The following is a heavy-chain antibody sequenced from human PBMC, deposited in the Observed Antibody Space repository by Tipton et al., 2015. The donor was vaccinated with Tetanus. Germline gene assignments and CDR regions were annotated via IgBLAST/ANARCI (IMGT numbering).Heavy chain of an antibody. Sequence: ALTCTVSGGSISSGGYYWSWIRQHPGKGLEWIGYIYYSGSTYYNPSLKSRVTISVDTSTNQFSLKLSSVTAADTAVYYCARAKPYYYDSSGSPDAFDIWGQGTMVTVSS. D-gene: IGHD3-22*01. CDR1: GGSISSGGYY. CDR2: IYYSGST. V-gene: IGHV4-31*03. CDR3: ARAKPYYYDSSGSPDAFDI. J-gene: IGHJ3*02.